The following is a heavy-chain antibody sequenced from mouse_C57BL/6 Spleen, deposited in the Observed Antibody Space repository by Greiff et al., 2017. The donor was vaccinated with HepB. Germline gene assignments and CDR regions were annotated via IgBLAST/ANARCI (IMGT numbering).Heavy chain of an antibody. J-gene: IGHJ4*01. CDR3: ARSGRDYDAMDY. Sequence: EVKLMESGGGLVKPGGSLKLSCAASGFTFSDYGMHWVRQAPEKGLEWVAYISSGSSTIYYADTVKGRFTISRDNAKNTLFLQMTSLRSEDTAMYYCARSGRDYDAMDYWGQGTSVTVSS. D-gene: IGHD3-1*01. CDR1: GFTFSDYG. CDR2: ISSGSSTI. V-gene: IGHV5-17*01.